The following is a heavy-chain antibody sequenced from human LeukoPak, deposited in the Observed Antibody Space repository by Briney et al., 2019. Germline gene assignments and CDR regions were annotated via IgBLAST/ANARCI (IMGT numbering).Heavy chain of an antibody. V-gene: IGHV1-2*04. J-gene: IGHJ3*02. Sequence: AAVKVSCKASGYTFTGYYMHWVRQAPGQGLEWMGWINPNSGGTNYAQKFQGWVTMTRDTSISTAYMELSRLRSDDTAVYYCARIAKYDAFDIWGQGTMVTVSS. D-gene: IGHD6-13*01. CDR2: INPNSGGT. CDR1: GYTFTGYY. CDR3: ARIAKYDAFDI.